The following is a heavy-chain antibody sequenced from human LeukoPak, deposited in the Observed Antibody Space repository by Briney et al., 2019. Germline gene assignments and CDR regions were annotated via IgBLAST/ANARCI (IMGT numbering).Heavy chain of an antibody. Sequence: TGGSLRLSCAASGFTFSSYGMHWVRQAPGKGLEWVAVISYDGSNKNYADSVKGRFTISRDNVNNTLYLQMNSLRVEDTAVYYCARVAVARYWYFDLWGRGTLVTVSS. CDR2: ISYDGSNK. V-gene: IGHV3-30*03. CDR1: GFTFSSYG. D-gene: IGHD6-19*01. CDR3: ARVAVARYWYFDL. J-gene: IGHJ2*01.